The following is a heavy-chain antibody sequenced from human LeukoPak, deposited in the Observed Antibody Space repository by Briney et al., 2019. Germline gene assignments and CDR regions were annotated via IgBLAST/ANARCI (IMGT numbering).Heavy chain of an antibody. Sequence: GASVKVSCKASGYTFTAYYMHWVRRAPGQGLEWMGRINPNSGGTNFAQKFQGRVTMTRDTSISTAYMELSRLRSDDTAVYYCARAAYSGSYYPDHWYFDLWGRGTLVTVPS. CDR3: ARAAYSGSYYPDHWYFDL. CDR1: GYTFTAYY. D-gene: IGHD1-26*01. CDR2: INPNSGGT. J-gene: IGHJ2*01. V-gene: IGHV1-2*06.